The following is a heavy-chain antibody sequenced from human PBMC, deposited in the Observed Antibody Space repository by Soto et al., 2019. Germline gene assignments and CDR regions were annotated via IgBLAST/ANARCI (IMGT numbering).Heavy chain of an antibody. Sequence: SETLSLTCAVYSGSFSGYYWSWIRQPPGKGLEWIGEINHSGSTNYNPSLKSRVTISVDTSKNQFSLKLSSVTAADTAVYYCARFYGDYVDAFDIWGQGTMVTVSS. D-gene: IGHD4-17*01. CDR2: INHSGST. CDR1: SGSFSGYY. CDR3: ARFYGDYVDAFDI. V-gene: IGHV4-34*01. J-gene: IGHJ3*02.